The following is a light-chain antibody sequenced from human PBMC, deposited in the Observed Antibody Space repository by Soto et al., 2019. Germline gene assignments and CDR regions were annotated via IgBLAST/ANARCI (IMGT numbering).Light chain of an antibody. CDR1: QSVSTR. J-gene: IGKJ1*01. CDR3: QQYSVYWT. V-gene: IGKV1-5*02. CDR2: DAS. Sequence: DIQMTQSPSSLSASVGDRFTSIFRASQSVSTRLAWYQQKPGKAPKVLIYDASSWAGGVPSRFTGSGSGTEFTLTINSLQPDDFATYYCQQYSVYWTFGQGTKVDIK.